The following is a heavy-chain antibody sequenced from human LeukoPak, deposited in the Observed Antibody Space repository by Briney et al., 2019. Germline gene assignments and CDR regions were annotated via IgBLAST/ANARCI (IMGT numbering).Heavy chain of an antibody. V-gene: IGHV3-23*01. CDR2: ISGSGGST. J-gene: IGHJ4*02. Sequence: PGGSLRLSCAASGFTFSSYAMSWVRQAPGKGLEWVSAISGSGGSTYYADSVKGRFTISRDNSKNTLYLQMNSLRAEDTAVYYCAKDLTDHDYGDGDYWGQGTLVTVSS. CDR3: AKDLTDHDYGDGDY. CDR1: GFTFSSYA. D-gene: IGHD4-17*01.